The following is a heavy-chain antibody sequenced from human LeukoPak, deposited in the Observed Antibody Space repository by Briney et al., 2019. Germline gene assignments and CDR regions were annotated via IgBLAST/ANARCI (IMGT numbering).Heavy chain of an antibody. CDR2: FDPEDGET. CDR1: GYTLTELS. V-gene: IGHV1-24*01. J-gene: IGHJ6*02. D-gene: IGHD6-19*01. CDR3: ATAPSYSSGWYRRNYYYGMDV. Sequence: ASVKVSCKVSGYTLTELSMHWVRQAPGKGLEWMGGFDPEDGETIYAQKFQGRVTMTEDTSTDTAYMELSSLRSEDTAVYYCATAPSYSSGWYRRNYYYGMDVWGQGTTVTVSS.